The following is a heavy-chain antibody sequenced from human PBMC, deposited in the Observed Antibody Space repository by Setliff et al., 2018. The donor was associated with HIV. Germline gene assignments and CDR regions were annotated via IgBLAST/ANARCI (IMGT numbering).Heavy chain of an antibody. CDR3: ARTSGDAYNYEGAFDV. Sequence: SVKVSCKVSGDTFNNYGLNWVRQAPGQGLEWMGGIIPIFKSVDYAQKFQGRVTITTDESTSTAYMDLSSLKSEDTAIYYCARTSGDAYNYEGAFDVWGQGTLVTVSS. D-gene: IGHD5-12*01. CDR2: IIPIFKSV. CDR1: GDTFNNYG. V-gene: IGHV1-69*05. J-gene: IGHJ3*01.